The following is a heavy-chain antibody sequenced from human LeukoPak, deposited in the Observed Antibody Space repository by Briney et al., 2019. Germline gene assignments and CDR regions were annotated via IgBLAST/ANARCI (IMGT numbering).Heavy chain of an antibody. CDR2: ISAYNGNT. V-gene: IGHV1-18*01. Sequence: ASVKVSCKASGYIFTNHAMHWVRQAPGQGLEWMGWISAYNGNTNYAQKLQGRVTMTTDTSTSTAYMELRSLRSDDTAVYYCARDLGDYGDYGDFDYWGQGTLVTVSS. CDR1: GYIFTNHA. J-gene: IGHJ4*02. CDR3: ARDLGDYGDYGDFDY. D-gene: IGHD4-17*01.